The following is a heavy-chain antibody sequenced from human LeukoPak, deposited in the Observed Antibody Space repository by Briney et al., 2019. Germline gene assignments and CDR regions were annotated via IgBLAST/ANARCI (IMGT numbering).Heavy chain of an antibody. Sequence: GSLRLSCAASGFTFSSYSMNWVRQAPGKGLEWVGYIYYSGSTNYNPSLRSRVTISVDSSKNQFSLKLSSVTAADTAVYYCARGSGQWGFDSWGQGTLVTVSS. V-gene: IGHV4-59*01. CDR1: GFTFSSYS. D-gene: IGHD3-10*01. CDR3: ARGSGQWGFDS. CDR2: IYYSGST. J-gene: IGHJ4*02.